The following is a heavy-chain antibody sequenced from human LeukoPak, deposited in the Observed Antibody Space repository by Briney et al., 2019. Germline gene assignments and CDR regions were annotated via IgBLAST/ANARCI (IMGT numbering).Heavy chain of an antibody. Sequence: GGSLRLACAASGFTFSNYWMSWIRQAPGKGLEWVANIKEDGSDKYYVDSVKGRFTISRDNAKNSLYLQMNSLRAEDTAVYYCARAYSGSETYDYFEYWGQGTLVTVSS. CDR3: ARAYSGSETYDYFEY. D-gene: IGHD3-10*01. CDR1: GFTFSNYW. V-gene: IGHV3-7*01. J-gene: IGHJ4*02. CDR2: IKEDGSDK.